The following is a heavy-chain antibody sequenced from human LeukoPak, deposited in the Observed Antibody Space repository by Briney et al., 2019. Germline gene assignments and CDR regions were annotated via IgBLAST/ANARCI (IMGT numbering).Heavy chain of an antibody. CDR1: GYSLTSHW. J-gene: IGHJ6*02. Sequence: GESLKISCKGSGYSLTSHWIAWVRQMPGKCLEWMGITYPGDSDTRYSPSFQGQVTISADKSINTAYLQWSSLKTSDTAMYYCARHTSGSPWDAIDVWGQGTKVTVSS. V-gene: IGHV5-51*01. D-gene: IGHD2-15*01. CDR2: TYPGDSDT. CDR3: ARHTSGSPWDAIDV.